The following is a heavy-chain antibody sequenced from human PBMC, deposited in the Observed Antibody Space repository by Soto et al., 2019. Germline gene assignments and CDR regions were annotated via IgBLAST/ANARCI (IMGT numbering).Heavy chain of an antibody. Sequence: SGPTLVNPTQTLTLTCTFSGFSLSTSGMCVSWIRQPPGKALEWLAFIYWDDDKRYSPSLKSSLTITKDTSKNQVVLAMTNMDPVDTATYYCAHLVVAGLTYYFDYWGQGTLVTVSS. J-gene: IGHJ4*02. CDR3: AHLVVAGLTYYFDY. CDR2: IYWDDDK. V-gene: IGHV2-5*08. CDR1: GFSLSTSGMC. D-gene: IGHD2-15*01.